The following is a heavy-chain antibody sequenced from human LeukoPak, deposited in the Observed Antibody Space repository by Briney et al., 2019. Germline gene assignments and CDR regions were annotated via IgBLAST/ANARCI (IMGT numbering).Heavy chain of an antibody. CDR3: ARQPPYSSTFDV. CDR2: MHPSEST. J-gene: IGHJ3*01. V-gene: IGHV4-39*01. D-gene: IGHD2-21*01. CDR1: GGSINRSSYY. Sequence: SETLSLTCTVSGGSINRSSYYWAWIRQPPGKGMEWIGSMHPSESTYYNPSLRSRVTISVDTSKNQFSLGLTSVTAADRAVYYCARQPPYSSTFDVWGQGTMVSVSS.